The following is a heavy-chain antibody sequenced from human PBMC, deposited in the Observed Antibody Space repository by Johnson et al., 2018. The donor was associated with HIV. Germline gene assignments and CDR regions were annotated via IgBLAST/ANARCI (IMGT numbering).Heavy chain of an antibody. V-gene: IGHV3-15*01. CDR3: TTVITIFGVVTPYAFDI. Sequence: EVQLVESGGGLVQPGGSLRLSCAASGFTFSSYAMSWVRQAPGKGLEWVGRIKSKTGGGTTDYAAPVKGRFTISRDDSKNTLYLQMNSLKTEDTAVYYFTTVITIFGVVTPYAFDIWGQGTMVTVS. CDR2: IKSKTGGGTT. CDR1: GFTFSSYA. J-gene: IGHJ3*02. D-gene: IGHD3-3*01.